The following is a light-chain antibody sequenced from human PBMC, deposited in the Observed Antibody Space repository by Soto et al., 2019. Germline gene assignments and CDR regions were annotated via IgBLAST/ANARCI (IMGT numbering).Light chain of an antibody. V-gene: IGKV1-39*01. CDR3: QQSYGIPRT. Sequence: DIQMTQSPSSLSASVGDRVTITCRASQHIRRYLNWYQQKPGGAPKLLIFAASTLQSGVPSRFSGSGSGTDFTLTISSLQPEDFATYFCQQSYGIPRTFGQGTKVEVK. J-gene: IGKJ1*01. CDR2: AAS. CDR1: QHIRRY.